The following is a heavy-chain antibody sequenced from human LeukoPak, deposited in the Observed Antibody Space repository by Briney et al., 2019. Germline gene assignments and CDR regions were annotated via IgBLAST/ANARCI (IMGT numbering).Heavy chain of an antibody. CDR2: IYYSGST. V-gene: IGHV4-39*07. D-gene: IGHD4-23*01. J-gene: IGHJ4*02. CDR1: GGSISSSSYY. Sequence: SETLSLTCTVSGGSISSSSYYWGWIRQPPGKGLEWIGSIYYSGSTYYNPSLKSRVTISVDTSKNQFSLKMSSVTAADTAVYFCAKTRVAQTFDSWGQGTLVTVSS. CDR3: AKTRVAQTFDS.